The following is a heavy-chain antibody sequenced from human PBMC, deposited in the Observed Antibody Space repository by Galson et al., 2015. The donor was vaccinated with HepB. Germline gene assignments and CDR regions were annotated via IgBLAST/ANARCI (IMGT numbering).Heavy chain of an antibody. V-gene: IGHV3-49*03. Sequence: SLRLSCAASGFTFGDYAMSWFRQAPGKGLEWVGFIRSKAYGGTTEYAASVKGRFTISRDDSKSIAYLQMNSLKTEDTAVYYCTREKRPYYYDSSGYYQRAFDIRGQGTMVTVSS. CDR1: GFTFGDYA. J-gene: IGHJ3*02. CDR2: IRSKAYGGTT. D-gene: IGHD3-22*01. CDR3: TREKRPYYYDSSGYYQRAFDI.